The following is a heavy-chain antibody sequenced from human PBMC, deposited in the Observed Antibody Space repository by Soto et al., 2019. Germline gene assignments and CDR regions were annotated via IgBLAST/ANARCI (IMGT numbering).Heavy chain of an antibody. CDR1: GFTFSSYG. CDR3: AKDEDYGDYEPYYMDV. J-gene: IGHJ6*03. V-gene: IGHV3-30*18. Sequence: QVQLVESGGGVVQPGRSLRLSCAASGFTFSSYGMHWVRQAPGKGLEWVAVISYDGSNKYYADSVKGRFTISRVNSKNTLYLQMNSLRAEDTAVYYCAKDEDYGDYEPYYMDVWGKGTTVTVSS. D-gene: IGHD4-17*01. CDR2: ISYDGSNK.